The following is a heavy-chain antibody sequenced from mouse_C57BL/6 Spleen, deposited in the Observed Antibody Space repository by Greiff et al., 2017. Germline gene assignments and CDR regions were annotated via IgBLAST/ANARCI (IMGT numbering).Heavy chain of an antibody. J-gene: IGHJ1*03. V-gene: IGHV5-17*01. CDR3: ARPVITTVGYFDV. CDR1: GFTFSDYG. Sequence: EVKVEESGGGLVKPGGSLKLSCAASGFTFSDYGMHWVRQAPEKGLEWVAYISSGSSTIYYADTVKGRFTISRDNAKNTLFLQMTSLRSEDTAMYYCARPVITTVGYFDVWGTGTTVTVSS. CDR2: ISSGSSTI. D-gene: IGHD1-1*01.